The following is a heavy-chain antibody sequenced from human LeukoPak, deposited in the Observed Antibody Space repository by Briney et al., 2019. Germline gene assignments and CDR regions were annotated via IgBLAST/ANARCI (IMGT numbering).Heavy chain of an antibody. CDR2: IKQDGSEK. J-gene: IGHJ3*02. V-gene: IGHV3-7*01. CDR1: GFTFSSYW. CDR3: ARIQGSYYYGSGSTSDAFDI. D-gene: IGHD3-10*01. Sequence: GGSLRLSCAASGFTFSSYWMSWVRQAPGKGLEWVANIKQDGSEKYYVDSVKGRFTFSRDNAKNSLYLQMNSLRAEDTAVYYCARIQGSYYYGSGSTSDAFDIWGQGTMVTVSS.